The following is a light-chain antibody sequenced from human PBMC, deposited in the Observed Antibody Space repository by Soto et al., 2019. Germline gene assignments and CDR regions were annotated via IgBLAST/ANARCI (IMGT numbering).Light chain of an antibody. J-gene: IGKJ4*01. CDR1: QTISSY. CDR2: DTS. V-gene: IGKV3-11*01. CDR3: QPYNNWPLT. Sequence: EIVLTQSPATLSLSPGGRAPLSCRASQTISSYLAWYQHKPGQAPRLLIYDTSNRATGIPARFSGSGSGTDFTLTISSLEPEDFAVYYCQPYNNWPLTFGGGTKVDIK.